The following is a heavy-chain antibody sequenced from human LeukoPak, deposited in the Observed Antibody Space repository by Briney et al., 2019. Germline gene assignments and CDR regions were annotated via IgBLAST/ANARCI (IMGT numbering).Heavy chain of an antibody. V-gene: IGHV1-58*01. J-gene: IGHJ4*02. CDR3: AAPYSSTWFDY. D-gene: IGHD6-13*01. Sequence: SVKVSCKASGFTFTSRSAVQWVRQARGQRLEWIGWIVVGSDNTNYAQKFQERVTITRDMSTSTAYMELSSLRSEDTGVYYCAAPYSSTWFDYWGQGTLVTVSS. CDR1: GFTFTSRSA. CDR2: IVVGSDNT.